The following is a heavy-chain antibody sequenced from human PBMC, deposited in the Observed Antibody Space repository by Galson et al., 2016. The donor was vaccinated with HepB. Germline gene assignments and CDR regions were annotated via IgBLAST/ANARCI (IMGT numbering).Heavy chain of an antibody. Sequence: QGLEWMGIINPSSGATNYAQKFQGRVIMTRDTSTKTVYMELSSLRSGDTAVYFCAREYNYGFFGAKTFDFWGQGTLVTVSS. CDR3: AREYNYGFFGAKTFDF. CDR2: INPSSGAT. D-gene: IGHD5-18*01. V-gene: IGHV1-46*01. J-gene: IGHJ4*02.